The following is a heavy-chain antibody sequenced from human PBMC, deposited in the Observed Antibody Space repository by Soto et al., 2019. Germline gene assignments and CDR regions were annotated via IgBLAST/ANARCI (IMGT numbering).Heavy chain of an antibody. CDR3: ARVIPGAEAWFDP. CDR1: GNTFTNFG. J-gene: IGHJ5*02. V-gene: IGHV1-18*01. CDR2: ISAYTDDP. Sequence: ASVKVSCKASGNTFTNFGVTWVRQAPGQGLEWMGWISAYTDDPNYAQKFQGRVTMTIDTSTSTAYLDLRSLTSDDTAVYYCARVIPGAEAWFDPWGQGTRVTVSS. D-gene: IGHD2-2*01.